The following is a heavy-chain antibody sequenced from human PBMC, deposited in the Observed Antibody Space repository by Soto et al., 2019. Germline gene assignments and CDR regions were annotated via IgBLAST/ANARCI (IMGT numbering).Heavy chain of an antibody. CDR3: ARQCSSTSCYGLFDY. J-gene: IGHJ4*02. CDR2: IYYSGST. CDR1: GGSISSYY. D-gene: IGHD2-2*01. V-gene: IGHV4-59*01. Sequence: SETLSLTCTVSGGSISSYYWSWIRQPPGKGLEWIGYIYYSGSTNYNPSLKSRVTISVDTSKNQFSLKLSSVTAADTAVYYCARQCSSTSCYGLFDYWGQGTLVTVS.